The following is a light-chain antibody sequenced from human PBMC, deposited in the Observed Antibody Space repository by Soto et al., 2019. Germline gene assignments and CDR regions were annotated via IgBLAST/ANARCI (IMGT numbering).Light chain of an antibody. CDR3: SSYAGSNNLI. CDR2: EVS. J-gene: IGLJ2*01. Sequence: QSARTQPPSASGSPGQSVTISCTGTSSDVGGYKYVSWYQQHPGKAPKLIISEVSKRPSGVPDRFSGSKSGNTASLTVTGLQAEDEAEYYCSSYAGSNNLIFGGGTKVTVL. V-gene: IGLV2-8*01. CDR1: SSDVGGYKY.